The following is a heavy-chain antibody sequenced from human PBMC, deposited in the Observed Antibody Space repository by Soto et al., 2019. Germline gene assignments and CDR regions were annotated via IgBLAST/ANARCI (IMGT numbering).Heavy chain of an antibody. Sequence: QVQLQESGPGLVKPSETLSLTCTVSGGSISSYYWSWIRQPPGKGLEWIGYIYYSGSTNYNPSLKSRVTISVDTSKHQFSLKLSSATAADTAVYYCARPKASGTSGWWFDPWGQGTLVTVSS. V-gene: IGHV4-59*01. CDR1: GGSISSYY. D-gene: IGHD1-1*01. CDR2: IYYSGST. CDR3: ARPKASGTSGWWFDP. J-gene: IGHJ5*02.